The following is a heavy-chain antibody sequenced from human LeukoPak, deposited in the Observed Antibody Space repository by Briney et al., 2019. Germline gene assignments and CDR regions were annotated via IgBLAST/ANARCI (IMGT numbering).Heavy chain of an antibody. CDR2: INHSGGT. V-gene: IGHV4-34*01. CDR1: GGSFSGYY. J-gene: IGHJ5*02. D-gene: IGHD6-6*01. CDR3: ASLARGGNWFDP. Sequence: SETLSLTCAVYGGSFSGYYWSWIRQPPGKGLEWIGEINHSGGTNYNPSLKSRVTISVDTSKNQFSLKLSSVTAADTAVYYCASLARGGNWFDPWGQGTLVTVSS.